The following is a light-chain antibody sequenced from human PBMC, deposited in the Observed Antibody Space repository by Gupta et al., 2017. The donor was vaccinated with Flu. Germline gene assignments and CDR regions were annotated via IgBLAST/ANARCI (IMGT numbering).Light chain of an antibody. J-gene: IGLJ1*01. CDR3: NSQDSSGYV. V-gene: IGLV3-19*01. Sequence: SSELPQDPAVSVALGQTVRITCQGDSLRSYYASWYQQKPGQAPVLVIYGKNNRPPGIPDRLSGSSSGNTASLTITGAQAEDEADYYCNSQDSSGYVFGTGTKVTVL. CDR1: SLRSYY. CDR2: GKN.